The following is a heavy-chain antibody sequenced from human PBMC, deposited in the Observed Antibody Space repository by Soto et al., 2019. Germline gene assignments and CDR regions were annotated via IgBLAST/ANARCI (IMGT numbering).Heavy chain of an antibody. D-gene: IGHD2-15*01. J-gene: IGHJ4*02. V-gene: IGHV5-51*01. Sequence: PGESLKISCKASDYSFTSYWIAWVRQMPGQGLELMGIIYPSDSDTRYSPSFQGQVTISADKSITTAYLQWSSLKSSDTAIYYCARGGVVARTFDYWGQGTLVTVSS. CDR3: ARGGVVARTFDY. CDR2: IYPSDSDT. CDR1: DYSFTSYW.